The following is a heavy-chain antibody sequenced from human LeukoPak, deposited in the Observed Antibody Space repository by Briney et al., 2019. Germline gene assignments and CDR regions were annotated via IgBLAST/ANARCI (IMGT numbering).Heavy chain of an antibody. V-gene: IGHV1-69*05. CDR1: GGTFSSYA. Sequence: ASVKVSCKASGGTFSSYAISWVRQAPGQGLEWMGGIIPIFGTANYAQKLQGRVTMTTDTSTTTAYMELRSLRSDDTAVYYCARGDDAFDIWGQGTMVTVSS. J-gene: IGHJ3*02. CDR3: ARGDDAFDI. CDR2: IIPIFGTA.